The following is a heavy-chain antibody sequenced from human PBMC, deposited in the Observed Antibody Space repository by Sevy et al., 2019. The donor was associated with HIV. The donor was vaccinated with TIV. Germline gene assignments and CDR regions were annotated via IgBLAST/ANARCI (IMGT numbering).Heavy chain of an antibody. CDR2: ISGSGGST. CDR1: GFTLSSNF. D-gene: IGHD2-15*01. Sequence: GGSLRLSCAASGFTLSSNFMSWVRQAPGKGLEWVSGISGSGGSTYYADSLKGRFTIFRDNSKNTLSLQMNSLRAEDTAVYYCAKGDRTFYGLDVWGQGTTVTVSS. CDR3: AKGDRTFYGLDV. J-gene: IGHJ6*02. V-gene: IGHV3-23*01.